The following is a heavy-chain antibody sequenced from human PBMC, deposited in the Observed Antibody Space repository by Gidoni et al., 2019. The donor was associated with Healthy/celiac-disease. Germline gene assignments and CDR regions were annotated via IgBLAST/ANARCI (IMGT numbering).Heavy chain of an antibody. D-gene: IGHD3-10*01. V-gene: IGHV3-21*01. CDR3: ARDLRFGERYFDY. J-gene: IGHJ4*02. CDR1: GFTFSSYS. Sequence: EVQLVESGGGLVKPGGSLRLSCAASGFTFSSYSMNWVRQAPGKGLEWVSSISSSSSYIYYADSVKGRFTISRDNAKNSLYLQMNSLRAEDTAVYYCARDLRFGERYFDYWGQGTLVTVSS. CDR2: ISSSSSYI.